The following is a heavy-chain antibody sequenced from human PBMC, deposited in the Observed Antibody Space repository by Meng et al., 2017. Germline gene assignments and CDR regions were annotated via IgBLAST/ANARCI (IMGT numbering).Heavy chain of an antibody. V-gene: IGHV4-34*01. Sequence: SETLSPTCALYGASFGTYYWSWIRQPPGEGLGWIGEINHSGSTNYNPSLKGRVTISVDTSKNQFSLKLSSVTAAETAVYYCARGLRVGIAAAGTSRYWGQGTLVTVSS. D-gene: IGHD6-13*01. CDR2: INHSGST. CDR1: GASFGTYY. CDR3: ARGLRVGIAAAGTSRY. J-gene: IGHJ4*02.